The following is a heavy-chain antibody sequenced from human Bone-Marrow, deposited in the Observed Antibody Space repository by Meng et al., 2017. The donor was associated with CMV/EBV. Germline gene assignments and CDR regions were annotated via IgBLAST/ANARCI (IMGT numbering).Heavy chain of an antibody. Sequence: GESLKISCAASGFTFSSYAMHWVRQAPGKGLEWLAHISSGATNTYHADSVKDRFTISRDNAKNSLYLQMNSLSDEDTAVYYCARDTRWFGLDFWGQGTLVTVSS. CDR1: GFTFSSYA. CDR3: ARDTRWFGLDF. CDR2: ISSGATNT. V-gene: IGHV3-48*02. J-gene: IGHJ4*02. D-gene: IGHD3-10*01.